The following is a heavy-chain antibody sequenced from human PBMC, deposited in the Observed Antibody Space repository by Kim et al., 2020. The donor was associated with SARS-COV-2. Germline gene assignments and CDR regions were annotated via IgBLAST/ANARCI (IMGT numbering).Heavy chain of an antibody. CDR1: GFTFSSYE. V-gene: IGHV3-48*03. Sequence: GGSLRLSCAASGFTFSSYEMNWVRQAPGKGLEWVSYISSSGSTIYYADSVKGRFTISRDNAKNSLYLQMNSLRAEDTAVYYCASTGFLDSSSHYYYGMDVWGQGTTVTVAS. CDR3: ASTGFLDSSSHYYYGMDV. CDR2: ISSSGSTI. J-gene: IGHJ6*02. D-gene: IGHD6-13*01.